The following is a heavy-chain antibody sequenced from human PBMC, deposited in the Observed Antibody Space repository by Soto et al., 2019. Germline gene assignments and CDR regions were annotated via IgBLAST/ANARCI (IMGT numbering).Heavy chain of an antibody. Sequence: LSWSAGGVTGRHAWMLWPRQAPGKGLECVGRIKRKADGETKDYVSAVRGRVTISRDDAKDTLYLQMNSLRIEDTAVYYCCVVKRLDQYSKSGYWFDPWGPGTLVTVSS. CDR1: GVTGRHAW. V-gene: IGHV3-15*01. CDR2: IKRKADGETK. CDR3: CVVKRLDQYSKSGYWFDP. J-gene: IGHJ5*02. D-gene: IGHD4-4*01.